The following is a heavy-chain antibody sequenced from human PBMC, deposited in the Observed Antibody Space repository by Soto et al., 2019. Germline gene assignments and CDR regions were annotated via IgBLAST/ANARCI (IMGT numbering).Heavy chain of an antibody. CDR2: IIPIFGTA. D-gene: IGHD3-22*01. J-gene: IGHJ2*01. V-gene: IGHV1-69*01. Sequence: QVQLVQSGAEVKKPGSSVKVSCKASGGTFSSYAISWVRQAPGQGLEWMGGIIPIFGTANYAQKFQGRVKITADESTSTAYMELSSLRSEDTAVYYCAGYYYDSSGYYPSYWYFDLWGRGTLVTVSS. CDR1: GGTFSSYA. CDR3: AGYYYDSSGYYPSYWYFDL.